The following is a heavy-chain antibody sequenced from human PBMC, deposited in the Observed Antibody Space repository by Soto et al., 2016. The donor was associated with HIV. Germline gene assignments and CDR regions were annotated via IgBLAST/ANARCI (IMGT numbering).Heavy chain of an antibody. CDR2: IKTKTDDGTT. Sequence: EVQLVESGGGLVKPGGSLRLSCAASGFTFSNAWMTWVRQAPGKGLEWVGRIKTKTDDGTTDYAAPVKGRFTISRDDSKNTLYLQMNSLKTEDTAVYYCTTGTDRGLTYYYYYGMGVWGQGTSVTVSS. CDR3: TTGTDRGLTYYYYYGMGV. CDR1: GFTFSNAW. J-gene: IGHJ6*02. V-gene: IGHV3-15*01. D-gene: IGHD2-21*02.